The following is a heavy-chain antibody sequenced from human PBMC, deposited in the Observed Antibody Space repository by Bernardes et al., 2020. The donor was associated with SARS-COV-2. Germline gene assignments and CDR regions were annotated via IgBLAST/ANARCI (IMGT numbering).Heavy chain of an antibody. V-gene: IGHV3-23*01. Sequence: GGSLRLSCAASGFTFSTSAMTWVRQAPGKGLEWISAISAIGGSTYYADSVKGRFTISRDNSKNTLYLQMSSLRAEDTAVYYCARQRADYDFWSGYYRRGNWFDPWGQGTLVTVSS. CDR2: ISAIGGST. D-gene: IGHD3-3*01. J-gene: IGHJ5*02. CDR3: ARQRADYDFWSGYYRRGNWFDP. CDR1: GFTFSTSA.